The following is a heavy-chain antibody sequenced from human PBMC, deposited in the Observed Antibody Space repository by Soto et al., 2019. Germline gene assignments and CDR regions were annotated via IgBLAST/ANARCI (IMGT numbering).Heavy chain of an antibody. J-gene: IGHJ6*02. Sequence: LRLSCAASGFTFSDYYMNWIRQAPGKGLEWVSYISSSGTMIYYADSVKGRFTISRDNAKSSLSLQMNSLRAGDTAVYYCATKRGGFYYGMDVWGQGTTVTVSS. CDR3: ATKRGGFYYGMDV. CDR1: GFTFSDYY. D-gene: IGHD3-16*01. V-gene: IGHV3-11*01. CDR2: ISSSGTMI.